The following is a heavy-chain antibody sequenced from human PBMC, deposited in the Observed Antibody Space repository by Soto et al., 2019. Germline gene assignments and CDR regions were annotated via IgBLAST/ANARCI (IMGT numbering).Heavy chain of an antibody. D-gene: IGHD3-22*01. CDR2: ISYDGSNK. CDR3: AREGYYYDSSGSLYFDY. J-gene: IGHJ4*02. CDR1: GFTFSSYA. Sequence: PGGSLRLSCAASGFTFSSYAMHWVRQAPGKGLEWVAVISYDGSNKYYADSVKGRFTISRDNSKNTLYLQMNSLRAEDTAVYYCAREGYYYDSSGSLYFDYWGQGTLVTVSS. V-gene: IGHV3-30-3*01.